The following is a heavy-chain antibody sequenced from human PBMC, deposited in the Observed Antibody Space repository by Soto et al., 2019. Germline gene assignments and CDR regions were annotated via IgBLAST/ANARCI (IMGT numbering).Heavy chain of an antibody. V-gene: IGHV3-11*04. CDR2: ITGRSDTI. D-gene: IGHD3-22*01. Sequence: GGSLRLSCAASGFTFSDYYMSWIRQAPGKGLEWVSYITGRSDTIHYADSVKGRFTISRDNAKNSLYLQMNSLRAEDTAVYYCASSNGYLDYWGQGTLVTLSS. CDR3: ASSNGYLDY. CDR1: GFTFSDYY. J-gene: IGHJ4*02.